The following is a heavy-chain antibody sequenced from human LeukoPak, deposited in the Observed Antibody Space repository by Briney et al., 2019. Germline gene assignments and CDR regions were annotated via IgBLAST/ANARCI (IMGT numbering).Heavy chain of an antibody. D-gene: IGHD2-15*01. Sequence: GGSVKVSCKASGYTFTSYYMHWVRQAPGQGLEWMGIINPSGGSTSYAQKFQGRVTMTRDTSTSTVYMELSSLIPEDTALYHCARASPYCSGGRCYSEYYFDYWGQGTLVTVSS. CDR1: GYTFTSYY. CDR3: ARASPYCSGGRCYSEYYFDY. V-gene: IGHV1-46*01. J-gene: IGHJ4*02. CDR2: INPSGGST.